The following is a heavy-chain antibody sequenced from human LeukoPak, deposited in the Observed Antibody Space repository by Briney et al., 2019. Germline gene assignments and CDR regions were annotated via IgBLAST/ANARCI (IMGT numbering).Heavy chain of an antibody. V-gene: IGHV3-53*01. D-gene: IGHD3-9*01. CDR2: IYSGGST. J-gene: IGHJ4*02. Sequence: GGSLRLSCAASGLTVSSNYMSWVRQAPGKGLEWVSVIYSGGSTYYADPVKGRFTISRDNSKNTLYLQMNSLRAEDTAVYYCASLALTGYWNYWGQGTLVTVSS. CDR1: GLTVSSNY. CDR3: ASLALTGYWNY.